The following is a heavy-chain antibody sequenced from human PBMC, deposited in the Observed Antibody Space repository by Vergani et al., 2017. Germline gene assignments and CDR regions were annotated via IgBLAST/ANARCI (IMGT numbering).Heavy chain of an antibody. J-gene: IGHJ3*01. CDR3: AKVCGXTSCPYGGGAFDV. V-gene: IGHV3-23*01. CDR1: GFTFNSYA. Sequence: QLLESGGGLIQPGGSLGLFCAASGFTFNSYAMTWVRQAPGKGLEWVSGSNNNGGSTYYADSVKGRFTISRDNSKNTLYLQMTDLRAEDTATYYCAKVCGXTSCPYGGGAFDVWVHGTMVTVSS. CDR2: SNNNGGST. D-gene: IGHD2-2*01.